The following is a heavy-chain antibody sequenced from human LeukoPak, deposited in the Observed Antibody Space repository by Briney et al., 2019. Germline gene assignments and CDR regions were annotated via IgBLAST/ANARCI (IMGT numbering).Heavy chain of an antibody. J-gene: IGHJ6*03. CDR1: GFTFSSYW. CDR3: AWNYYYYMDV. CDR2: IRYDGSNK. Sequence: QTGGSLRLSCAASGFTFSSYWMSWVRQAPGKGLEWVAFIRYDGSNKYYADSVKGRFTISRDNSKITLYLQMNSLRVEDTAVYYCAWNYYYYMDVWGKGTTVTVSS. V-gene: IGHV3-30*02.